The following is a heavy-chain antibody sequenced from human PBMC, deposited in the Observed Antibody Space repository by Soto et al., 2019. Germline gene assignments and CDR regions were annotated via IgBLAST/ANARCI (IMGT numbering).Heavy chain of an antibody. CDR3: AKTKTPHVRNGMDV. CDR2: IYYSGST. J-gene: IGHJ6*02. Sequence: QVRLQESGPGLVRPSQTLSLTCTVSGHSLSSGGYYCSWIRQLPGKGLEWIGFIYYSGSTFYNPSLRSRVTMSADASKNQISLKLSSVTAADTAVYYCAKTKTPHVRNGMDVWGQGTTVTVSS. V-gene: IGHV4-31*04. D-gene: IGHD2-8*01. CDR1: GHSLSSGGYY.